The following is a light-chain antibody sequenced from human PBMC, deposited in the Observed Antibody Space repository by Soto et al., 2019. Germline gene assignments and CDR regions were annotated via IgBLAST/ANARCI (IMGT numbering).Light chain of an antibody. CDR1: RSVTNNY. CDR2: GAS. J-gene: IGKJ5*01. Sequence: PGERATLSCRASRSVTNNYLAWHQQKPGQTPRLLIYGASSRATGIPDRFSGSGSGTDFTLTINRLEPEDFAVYYCQQYGSSPPITFGQGTRLEIK. V-gene: IGKV3-20*01. CDR3: QQYGSSPPIT.